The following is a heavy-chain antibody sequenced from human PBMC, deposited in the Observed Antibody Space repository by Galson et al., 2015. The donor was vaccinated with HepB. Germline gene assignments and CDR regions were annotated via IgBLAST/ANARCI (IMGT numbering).Heavy chain of an antibody. CDR2: TFYRSKWYN. CDR1: GDSVSSNSVA. J-gene: IGHJ3*02. V-gene: IGHV6-1*01. D-gene: IGHD7-27*01. Sequence: CAISGDSVSSNSVAWNWIRQSPSRGLEWLGRTFYRSKWYNDYAVSVKSRITINPDTSRNQFSLQLNSVTPEDTAIYFRVRDCCWGHAFDIWDQGTMVTVSS. CDR3: VRDCCWGHAFDI.